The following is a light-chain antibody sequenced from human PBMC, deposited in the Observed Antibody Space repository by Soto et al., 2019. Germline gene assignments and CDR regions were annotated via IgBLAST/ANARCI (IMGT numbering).Light chain of an antibody. J-gene: IGLJ7*01. CDR2: EDN. CDR3: QSYDSSNHAV. Sequence: NFMLTQPHSVSESPGKTVTISCTGSSGSIASNYVQWYQQRPGSAPTTVIYEDNQRPSGVPDRFSGSIDSSSNSASLTISGLKTEDEADYYCQSYDSSNHAVFGGGTQLTDL. V-gene: IGLV6-57*02. CDR1: SGSIASNY.